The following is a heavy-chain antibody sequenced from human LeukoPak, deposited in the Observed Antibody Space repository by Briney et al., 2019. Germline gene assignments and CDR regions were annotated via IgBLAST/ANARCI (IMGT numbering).Heavy chain of an antibody. CDR2: INHSGST. Sequence: PSETLSLTCAVYGGSFSGYYWSWIRRPPGKGLEWIGEINHSGSTKYNPSLKSRVTISVDTSKNQFSLKLSSVTAADTAVYYCARGLLLWFGESLNWFDPWGQGTLVTVSS. V-gene: IGHV4-34*01. D-gene: IGHD3-10*01. CDR1: GGSFSGYY. CDR3: ARGLLLWFGESLNWFDP. J-gene: IGHJ5*02.